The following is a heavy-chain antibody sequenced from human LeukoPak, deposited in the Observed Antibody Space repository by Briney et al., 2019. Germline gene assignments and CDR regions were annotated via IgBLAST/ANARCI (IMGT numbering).Heavy chain of an antibody. CDR3: AWITMVRGVQQDV. D-gene: IGHD3-10*01. CDR2: IIPIFGTA. V-gene: IGHV1-69*05. Sequence: SVKVSCKASGGTFSSYAISWVRQAPGQGLEWMGGIIPIFGTANYAQKFQGRVTITTDESTSTAYMELSSLRSEDTAVYYCAWITMVRGVQQDVWGKGTTVTVSS. J-gene: IGHJ6*04. CDR1: GGTFSSYA.